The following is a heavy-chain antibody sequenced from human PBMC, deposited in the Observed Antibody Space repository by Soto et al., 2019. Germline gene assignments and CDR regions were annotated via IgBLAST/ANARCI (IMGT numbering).Heavy chain of an antibody. CDR2: IYWDDDK. J-gene: IGHJ4*02. CDR3: AHLVVAGITYSFDS. CDR1: GFSLSTSGVG. Sequence: QITLKESGPPLVKPTQTLTLTCTFSGFSLSTSGVGVGWIRQPPGKALEWLTFIYWDDDKRNSPFLKSRLTITKDTSKTPVVLTMTNMDPVDTATYYCAHLVVAGITYSFDSWGQGTLVTVSS. D-gene: IGHD2-15*01. V-gene: IGHV2-5*02.